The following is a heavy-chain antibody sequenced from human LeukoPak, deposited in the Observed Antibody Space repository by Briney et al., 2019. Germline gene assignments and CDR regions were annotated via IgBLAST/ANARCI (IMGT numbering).Heavy chain of an antibody. V-gene: IGHV3-74*01. Sequence: GGSLRLSCEASGFTFSSYWMHWVRQAPGKGLVWVSRLNSDGSSTVYADSVKGRFTISRDNAENKLYLQMNSLRVEDTAVYYCARVALSQGLDAWGQGTLVTVSS. CDR1: GFTFSSYW. J-gene: IGHJ5*02. CDR3: ARVALSQGLDA. D-gene: IGHD3-10*01. CDR2: LNSDGSST.